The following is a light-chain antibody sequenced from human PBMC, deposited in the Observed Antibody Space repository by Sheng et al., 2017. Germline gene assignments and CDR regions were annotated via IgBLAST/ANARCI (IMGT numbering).Light chain of an antibody. J-gene: IGKJ4*01. CDR1: QTVSSN. Sequence: EIVLTQSPATLSLSPGDGATLSCRASQTVSSNLAWYLQKPGQAPRLLIYGASHRATDIPERFSGRGSGTYFTLIISRLEPEDFAVYYCQQYGSSPLTFGGGTKVEIK. CDR2: GAS. V-gene: IGKV3-20*01. CDR3: QQYGSSPLT.